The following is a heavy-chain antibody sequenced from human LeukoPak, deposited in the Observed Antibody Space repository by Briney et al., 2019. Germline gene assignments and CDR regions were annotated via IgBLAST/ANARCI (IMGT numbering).Heavy chain of an antibody. CDR2: FDPEDDET. V-gene: IGHV1-24*01. CDR1: GYTLTELS. CDR3: ARVRDYYGSGSLLPSYYYYYYMDV. Sequence: VASVKVSCKVSGYTLTELSMHWVRQAPGEGLEWMGGFDPEDDETICAQKFQGRVTMTEDTSTDTAYMELSSLRSEDTAVYYCARVRDYYGSGSLLPSYYYYYYMDVWGKGTTVTVSS. D-gene: IGHD3-10*01. J-gene: IGHJ6*03.